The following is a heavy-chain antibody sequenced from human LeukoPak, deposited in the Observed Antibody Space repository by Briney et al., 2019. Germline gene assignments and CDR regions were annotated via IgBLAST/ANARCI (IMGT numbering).Heavy chain of an antibody. V-gene: IGHV1-18*01. CDR2: ISAYNGNT. Sequence: GASVKVSCTASGYTFTSYGISWVRQAPGQGLEWMGWISAYNGNTNYAQKLQGRVTMTTDTSTSTAYMELRSLRSDDTAVYYCARVIAVAMVNDAFDIWGQGTMVTVSS. J-gene: IGHJ3*02. D-gene: IGHD6-19*01. CDR3: ARVIAVAMVNDAFDI. CDR1: GYTFTSYG.